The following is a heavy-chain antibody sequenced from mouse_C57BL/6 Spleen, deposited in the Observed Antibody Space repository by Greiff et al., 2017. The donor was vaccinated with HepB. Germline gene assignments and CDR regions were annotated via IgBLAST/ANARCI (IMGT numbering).Heavy chain of an antibody. Sequence: VKLQESGAELVRPGASVTLSCKASGYTFTDYEMHWVKQTPVHGLEWIGAIDPETGGTAYNQKFKGKAILTADKSSSTAYMELRSLTSEDSAVYYCTRETLYYDYDNYWGQGTTLTVSS. CDR2: IDPETGGT. CDR3: TRETLYYDYDNY. D-gene: IGHD2-4*01. CDR1: GYTFTDYE. J-gene: IGHJ2*01. V-gene: IGHV1-15*01.